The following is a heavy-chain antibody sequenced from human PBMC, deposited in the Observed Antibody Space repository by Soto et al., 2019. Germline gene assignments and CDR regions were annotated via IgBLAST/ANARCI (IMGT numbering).Heavy chain of an antibody. J-gene: IGHJ4*02. Sequence: QVQLQESGPGLVKPSQPLSLTCSVSGGYISSGGNYWSWIRQHPGKGLEWIGFIYYTGHTKYNAALKSRVNISGDMSQNQFSLTLTSVTAADTAVYYCAREDINESFFDSWGPGIMVTVSS. CDR3: AREDINESFFDS. D-gene: IGHD2-8*01. CDR2: IYYTGHT. V-gene: IGHV4-31*03. CDR1: GGYISSGGNY.